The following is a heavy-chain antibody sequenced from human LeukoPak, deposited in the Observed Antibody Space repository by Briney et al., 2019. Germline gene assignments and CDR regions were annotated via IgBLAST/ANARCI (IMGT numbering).Heavy chain of an antibody. Sequence: GGSLRLSCAASGFTFSSYSMNWVRQAPGKGLEWVSSISSSSSYIYYADSVKGRFTISRDNAKNSLYLQMNSLRAEDTAVYYCARGEYYYDSSSYYLGRYYFDYWGQGTLVTVSS. D-gene: IGHD3-22*01. CDR1: GFTFSSYS. V-gene: IGHV3-21*01. CDR3: ARGEYYYDSSSYYLGRYYFDY. CDR2: ISSSSSYI. J-gene: IGHJ4*02.